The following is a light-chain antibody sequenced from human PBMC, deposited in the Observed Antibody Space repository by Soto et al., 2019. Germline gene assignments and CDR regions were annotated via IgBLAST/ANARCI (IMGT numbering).Light chain of an antibody. V-gene: IGLV1-40*01. CDR2: GNN. Sequence: QSVLTQPPLVSGAPGQRVTISCTGSSSNIGAGYAVHWYQQLPGTAPKLLIYGNNNRPSGVPDRFSGSKSGTSASLAITGLQVEDEADYYCQSYDSSLSVVFGGGTKVTAL. J-gene: IGLJ2*01. CDR3: QSYDSSLSVV. CDR1: SSNIGAGYA.